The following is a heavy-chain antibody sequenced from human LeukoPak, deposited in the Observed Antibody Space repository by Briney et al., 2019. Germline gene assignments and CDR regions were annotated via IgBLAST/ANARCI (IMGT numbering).Heavy chain of an antibody. Sequence: GESLKISCKGAGYTFTTYWIAWVRQMPGKGLEWMGIIYPGDSETRYNPSFEGQVTISVGKSTAFLQWSSLKASDTGMYYCARHRETTMARRAFDYWGQGTLVTVSS. V-gene: IGHV5-51*01. J-gene: IGHJ4*02. CDR2: IYPGDSET. CDR3: ARHRETTMARRAFDY. CDR1: GYTFTTYW. D-gene: IGHD5-18*01.